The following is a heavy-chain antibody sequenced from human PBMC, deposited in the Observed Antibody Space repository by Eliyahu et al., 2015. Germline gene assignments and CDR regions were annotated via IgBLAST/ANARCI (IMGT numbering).Heavy chain of an antibody. CDR2: ISGSGGST. Sequence: EVQLLESGGGLVQPGGSLXLSCAASGFXFSSYAMXWVRQAPGKGLEWVSAISGSGGSTYYADSVKGRFTISRDNSKNTLYLQMNSLRAEDTAVYYCAKDLYSYADITDYWGQGTLVTVSS. V-gene: IGHV3-23*01. CDR3: AKDLYSYADITDY. CDR1: GFXFSSYA. J-gene: IGHJ4*02. D-gene: IGHD5-18*01.